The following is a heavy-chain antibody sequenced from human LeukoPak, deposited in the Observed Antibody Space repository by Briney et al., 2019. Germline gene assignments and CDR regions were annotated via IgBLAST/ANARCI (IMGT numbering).Heavy chain of an antibody. CDR2: VYHTGHT. CDR1: GGSISSYY. CDR3: ARHRFGHLFDY. J-gene: IGHJ4*02. V-gene: IGHV4-59*01. Sequence: PSETLSLTCTVSGGSISSYYWSWIRQPPGKGLEWIGYVYHTGHTHYSPSLKSRVTVSLDTSRNQVSLILSSVTAADTAVYYCARHRFGHLFDYWGQGTLVTVSS. D-gene: IGHD3-16*01.